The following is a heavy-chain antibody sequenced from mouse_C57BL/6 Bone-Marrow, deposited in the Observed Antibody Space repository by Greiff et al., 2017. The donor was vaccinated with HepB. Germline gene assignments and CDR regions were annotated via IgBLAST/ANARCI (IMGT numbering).Heavy chain of an antibody. J-gene: IGHJ2*01. V-gene: IGHV1-81*01. CDR1: GYTFTSYG. CDR2: IYPRSGNT. CDR3: ARGPGGYYFDY. Sequence: VQLQESGAELARPGASVKLSCKASGYTFTSYGISWVKQRTGQGLEWIGEIYPRSGNTYYNEKFKGKATLTADKSSSTAYMELRSLTSEDSAVYFCARGPGGYYFDYWGQGTTLTVSS. D-gene: IGHD4-1*01.